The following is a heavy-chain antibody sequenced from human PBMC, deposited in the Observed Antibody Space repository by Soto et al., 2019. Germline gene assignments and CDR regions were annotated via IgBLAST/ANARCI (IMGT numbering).Heavy chain of an antibody. D-gene: IGHD2-15*01. CDR1: GGSISSGDYY. Sequence: PSETLSLTCTVSGGSISSGDYYWSWIRQPPGKGLEWIGYIYYSGSTYYNPSLKSRVTISVDTSKNQFSLKLSSVTAADTAVYYCGSGTGPPYYYYYGMDVWGPGTTVTVSS. CDR3: GSGTGPPYYYYYGMDV. V-gene: IGHV4-30-4*01. CDR2: IYYSGST. J-gene: IGHJ6*02.